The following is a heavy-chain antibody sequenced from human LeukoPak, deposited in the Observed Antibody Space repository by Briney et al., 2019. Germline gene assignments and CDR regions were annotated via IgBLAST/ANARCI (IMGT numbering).Heavy chain of an antibody. Sequence: GGSLRLSCAASGFTFSHHWMDWVRQAPGKGLEWVADIKTDGSEKYHGDSVKGRFTISRDNAKNELYLQMSNLRVEDTGIYYCAKDRGWLQFDYWGQGILVTVSS. CDR2: IKTDGSEK. J-gene: IGHJ4*02. D-gene: IGHD5-24*01. CDR3: AKDRGWLQFDY. CDR1: GFTFSHHW. V-gene: IGHV3-7*04.